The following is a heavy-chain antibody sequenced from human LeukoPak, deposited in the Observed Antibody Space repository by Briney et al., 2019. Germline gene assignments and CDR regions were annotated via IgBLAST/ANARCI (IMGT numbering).Heavy chain of an antibody. CDR3: ARYDCGGDCYLDY. CDR2: ICTSGST. D-gene: IGHD2-21*02. Sequence: SSETLSLTCTVSGGSISSYYWSWIRQPAGKGLEWIGRICTSGSTNYNPSLKSRVTISVDKSKNQFSLKLSSVTAADTAVYYCARYDCGGDCYLDYWGQGTLATVSS. J-gene: IGHJ4*02. CDR1: GGSISSYY. V-gene: IGHV4-4*07.